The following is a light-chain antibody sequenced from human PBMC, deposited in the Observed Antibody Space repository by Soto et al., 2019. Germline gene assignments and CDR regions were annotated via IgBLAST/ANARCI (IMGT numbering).Light chain of an antibody. CDR1: QSISSW. V-gene: IGKV1-5*01. CDR3: QHHGT. J-gene: IGKJ3*01. CDR2: DAY. Sequence: DIPMTQSPSTLSASVGDRVTITCRASQSISSWLAWYQQKPGKAPKLLIYDAYSSESGVPSRFSGSGSGTEFTLTISSLQPDDFATYSCQHHGTFGPGTKVDIK.